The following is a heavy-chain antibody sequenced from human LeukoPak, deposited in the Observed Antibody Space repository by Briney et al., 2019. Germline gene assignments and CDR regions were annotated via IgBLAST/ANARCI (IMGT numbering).Heavy chain of an antibody. J-gene: IGHJ6*03. CDR2: IYYSGST. Sequence: ASETLSLTCTVSGGSISSYYWSWIRQPPGKGLEWIGYIYYSGSTNYNPSLKSRVTISVDTSKNQFSLKLSSVTAADTAVYYCARGLEDDFWSGYLYYYYMDVWGKGTTVTVSS. CDR3: ARGLEDDFWSGYLYYYYMDV. CDR1: GGSISSYY. V-gene: IGHV4-59*01. D-gene: IGHD3-3*01.